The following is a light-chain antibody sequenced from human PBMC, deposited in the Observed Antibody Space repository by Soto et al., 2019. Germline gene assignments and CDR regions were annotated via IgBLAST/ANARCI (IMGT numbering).Light chain of an antibody. V-gene: IGLV2-14*01. CDR3: SSYTSSSDFYV. J-gene: IGLJ1*01. CDR2: EVS. CDR1: SSDVGGYNY. Sequence: QSALTQPASVSGSPGQSITISCTGTSSDVGGYNYVSWYQQQSGKAPKLMIHEVSNRPSGVSSRFSGSKSGNTASLTISGLQADDEADYYCSSYTSSSDFYVFGTGTKLTVL.